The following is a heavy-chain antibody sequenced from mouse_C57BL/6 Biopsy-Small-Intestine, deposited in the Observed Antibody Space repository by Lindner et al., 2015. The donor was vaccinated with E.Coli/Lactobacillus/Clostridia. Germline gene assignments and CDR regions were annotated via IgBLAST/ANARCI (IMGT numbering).Heavy chain of an antibody. V-gene: IGHV10-3*01. D-gene: IGHD1-1*01. J-gene: IGHJ1*03. CDR2: IRSKSSNYAT. CDR3: VRDDYGSSYWYFDV. CDR1: GFTFNTYA. Sequence: QLQESGGGLVQPKGSLKLSCAASGFTFNTYAMHWVRQAPGKGLEWVARIRSKSSNYATYYADSVKDRFTISRDDSQSMLYLQMNNLKTEDTAMYYCVRDDYGSSYWYFDVWGTGTTVTVSS.